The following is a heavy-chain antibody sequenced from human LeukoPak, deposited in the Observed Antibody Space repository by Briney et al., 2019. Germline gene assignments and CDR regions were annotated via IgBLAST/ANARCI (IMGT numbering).Heavy chain of an antibody. D-gene: IGHD6-13*01. V-gene: IGHV3-7*01. J-gene: IGHJ4*02. CDR1: GFTFSTSW. CDR3: ATSLDAPGNY. CDR2: INKDGRQT. Sequence: PGGSLRLSCVVSGFTFSTSWMAWVRQAPGKGLEWLANINKDGRQTYYVDSVKGRFTISRDNAENSLHLQMNSLRAEDTAVYYCATSLDAPGNYWGQGSLVPVSS.